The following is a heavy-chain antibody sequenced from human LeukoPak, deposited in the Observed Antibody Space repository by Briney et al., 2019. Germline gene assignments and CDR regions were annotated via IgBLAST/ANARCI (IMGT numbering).Heavy chain of an antibody. J-gene: IGHJ3*02. CDR3: ARGLYCGGDCYPDGFDI. CDR2: INYSGST. CDR1: GGSITTYF. V-gene: IGHV4-59*01. Sequence: SETLSLTCTVSGGSITTYFWSWIRQAPGKGLEWIGFINYSGSTHSNPALKSRLTMPIDTSRNHLSLKLSSVTAADTAVYYCARGLYCGGDCYPDGFDIWGQGTMVTVSS. D-gene: IGHD2-21*02.